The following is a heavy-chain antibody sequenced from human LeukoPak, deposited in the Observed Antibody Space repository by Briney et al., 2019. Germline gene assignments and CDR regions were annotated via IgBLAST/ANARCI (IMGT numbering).Heavy chain of an antibody. CDR2: IIPIFGTA. CDR1: GGTFSSYV. Sequence: VASVKVSCKASGGTFSSYVISWVRQAPGQGLEWMGGIIPIFGTANYAQKFQGRVTITADESTSTAYMELSSLRSEDTAVYYCASRSRYNWNYNYYYGMDVWGQGTTVTVSS. J-gene: IGHJ6*02. D-gene: IGHD1-20*01. CDR3: ASRSRYNWNYNYYYGMDV. V-gene: IGHV1-69*01.